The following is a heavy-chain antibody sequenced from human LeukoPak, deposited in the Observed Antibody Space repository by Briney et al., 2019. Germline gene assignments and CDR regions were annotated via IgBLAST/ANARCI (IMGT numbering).Heavy chain of an antibody. CDR3: AKDRLLNCRGDCYIFDY. CDR2: ISGSGDST. D-gene: IGHD2-21*02. J-gene: IGHJ4*02. CDR1: GFTLRSYV. V-gene: IGHV3-23*01. Sequence: PGGSLRLSCVASGFTLRSYVMNWVRQTPGKGLEWVSSISGSGDSTFYADSVKGRFSISRDNSKNTLYLQVNGLRTEDTAVYYCAKDRLLNCRGDCYIFDYWGQGTVVTDSS.